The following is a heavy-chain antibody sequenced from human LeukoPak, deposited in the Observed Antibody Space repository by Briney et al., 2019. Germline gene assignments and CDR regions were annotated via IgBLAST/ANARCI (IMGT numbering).Heavy chain of an antibody. CDR3: AGGPLEGWFDP. CDR2: IIPILGIA. CDR1: GGTFSSYA. Sequence: GASVKVSCKASGGTFSSYAISWVRQAPGQGLEWMGRIIPILGIANYAQKFQGRVTITADKSTSTAYMELSSLRSEDTAVYYCAGGPLEGWFDPWGQGTLVTVSS. J-gene: IGHJ5*02. D-gene: IGHD2-15*01. V-gene: IGHV1-69*04.